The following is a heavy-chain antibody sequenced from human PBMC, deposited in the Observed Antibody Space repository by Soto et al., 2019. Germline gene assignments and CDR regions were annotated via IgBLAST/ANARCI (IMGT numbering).Heavy chain of an antibody. CDR2: ISWNSGSI. D-gene: IGHD6-19*01. J-gene: IGHJ3*02. V-gene: IGHV3-9*01. CDR1: GFTFDDYA. CDR3: AKEYSSGWPGAFDI. Sequence: GGSLRLSCAASGFTFDDYAMHWVRQAPGKGLEWVSGISWNSGSIGYADSVKGRFTISRDNAKNSLYLQMNSLRAEDTALYYCAKEYSSGWPGAFDIWGQGTMVTVSS.